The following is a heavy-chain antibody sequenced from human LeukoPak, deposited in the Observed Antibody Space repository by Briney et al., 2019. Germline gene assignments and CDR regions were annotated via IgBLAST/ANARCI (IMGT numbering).Heavy chain of an antibody. CDR2: IYTSGST. Sequence: SETLSLTCTVSGGSVSSGNYYWTWIRQPAGKGLEWIGRIYTSGSTNYNPSLKSRVTISVDTSKNQFSLKLSSVTAADTAVYYCARDNWNDTPDYYYGMDVWGQGTTVTVSS. J-gene: IGHJ6*02. V-gene: IGHV4-61*02. D-gene: IGHD1-20*01. CDR1: GGSVSSGNYY. CDR3: ARDNWNDTPDYYYGMDV.